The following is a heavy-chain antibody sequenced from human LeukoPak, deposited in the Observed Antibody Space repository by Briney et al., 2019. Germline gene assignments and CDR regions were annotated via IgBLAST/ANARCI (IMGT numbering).Heavy chain of an antibody. D-gene: IGHD3-22*01. Sequence: EGSLRLSCAASGFSFSSFAMGWVRQAPGKGLEWVSTVSETASHTYYADSVKGRFTMSRDNSKNTLYLQMNSLRAEDTAVYYCAKEGRPNSGGGYYDYWGQGTRVTVSS. CDR2: VSETASHT. J-gene: IGHJ4*02. CDR1: GFSFSSFA. V-gene: IGHV3-23*01. CDR3: AKEGRPNSGGGYYDY.